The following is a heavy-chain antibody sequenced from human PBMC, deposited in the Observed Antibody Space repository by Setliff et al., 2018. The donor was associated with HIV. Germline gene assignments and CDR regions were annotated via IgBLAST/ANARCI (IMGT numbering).Heavy chain of an antibody. J-gene: IGHJ4*02. V-gene: IGHV1-18*01. CDR1: GYIFTSYG. CDR2: ISAYNGNT. Sequence: GASVKVSCKASGYIFTSYGISWVRQAPGQGLEWMGWISAYNGNTNYAQKLQGRVTMTTDTSTSTAYMELRSLRSDDTAMYYSARTKADGYNGVFDSWGQGTLVTVSS. CDR3: ARTKADGYNGVFDS. D-gene: IGHD5-12*01.